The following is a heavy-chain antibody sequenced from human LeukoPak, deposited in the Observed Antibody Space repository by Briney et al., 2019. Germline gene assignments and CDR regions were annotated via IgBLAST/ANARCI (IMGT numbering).Heavy chain of an antibody. CDR3: ARDQRRNYYDSSAPSGGY. Sequence: GASVKVSCKASGYTFTSYGISWVRQAPGQGLEWMGWISAYNGNTNYAQKLQGRVTMTTDTSTSTAYMELRSLRSDDTAVYYCARDQRRNYYDSSAPSGGYWGQGTLVTVSS. D-gene: IGHD3-22*01. CDR2: ISAYNGNT. V-gene: IGHV1-18*01. CDR1: GYTFTSYG. J-gene: IGHJ4*02.